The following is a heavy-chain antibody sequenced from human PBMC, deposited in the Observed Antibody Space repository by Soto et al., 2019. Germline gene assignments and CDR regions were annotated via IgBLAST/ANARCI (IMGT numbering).Heavy chain of an antibody. D-gene: IGHD6-13*01. V-gene: IGHV3-30-3*01. CDR3: ARDASIAAAGSFWFDP. CDR1: GFTFSSYA. CDR2: ISYDGSNK. J-gene: IGHJ5*02. Sequence: GGSLRLSCAASGFTFSSYAMHWVRQAPGKGLEWVAVISYDGSNKYYADSVKGRFTISRDNSKNTLYLQMNSLRAEDTAVYYCARDASIAAAGSFWFDPWGQGTLVTVSS.